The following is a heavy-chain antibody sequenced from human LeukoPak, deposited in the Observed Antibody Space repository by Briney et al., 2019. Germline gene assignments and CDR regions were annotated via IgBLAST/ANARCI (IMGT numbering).Heavy chain of an antibody. CDR2: IGGTSETI. D-gene: IGHD1-26*01. V-gene: IGHV3-48*03. CDR1: GFDFNTYE. J-gene: IGHJ4*02. Sequence: GGSLRLSCVASGFDFNTYEMNWVRQAPGKGLEGVSYIGGTSETIYYADSVKGRFTVSRDNAKNSVFLQMSNLRDEDTAVYYCARDAPYLVGATYFDYWGQGTLVTVSS. CDR3: ARDAPYLVGATYFDY.